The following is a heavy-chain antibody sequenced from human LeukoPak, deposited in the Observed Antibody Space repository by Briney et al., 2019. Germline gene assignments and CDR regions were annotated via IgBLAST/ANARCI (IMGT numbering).Heavy chain of an antibody. CDR1: GYTFTSYA. CDR2: INAGNGNT. Sequence: ASVKVSCKASGYTFTSYAMHWVRQAPGQRLEWMGWINAGNGNTKYSQKFQGSVTITRDTSASTAYMELSSLRSEDTAVYYCAREMGGWNYFDYWGQGTLVTVSS. CDR3: AREMGGWNYFDY. J-gene: IGHJ4*02. V-gene: IGHV1-3*01. D-gene: IGHD6-19*01.